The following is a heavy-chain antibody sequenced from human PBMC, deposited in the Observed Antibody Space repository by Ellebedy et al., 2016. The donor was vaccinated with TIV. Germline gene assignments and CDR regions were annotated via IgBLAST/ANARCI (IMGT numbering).Heavy chain of an antibody. V-gene: IGHV3-7*01. Sequence: PGGSLRLSCVASGFTLDSSWMSWVRRAPGKGLEWVANIKGDGSAKFYVDSVRGRFTISRDNAKNSLYLQMNSLRAEDTARYYCAREGNAIFDRWGQGTLVTVSS. CDR3: AREGNAIFDR. CDR1: GFTLDSSW. D-gene: IGHD2-2*02. CDR2: IKGDGSAK. J-gene: IGHJ4*02.